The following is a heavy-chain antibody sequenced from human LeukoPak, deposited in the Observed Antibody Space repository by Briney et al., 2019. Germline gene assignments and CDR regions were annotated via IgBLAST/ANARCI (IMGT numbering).Heavy chain of an antibody. CDR1: VYTFTSYY. V-gene: IGHV1-46*01. D-gene: IGHD3-10*01. CDR3: AREHFYAVSGTYYNVGRVFNY. Sequence: ASVKVSCKASVYTFTSYYMHWVRQAPAQGLEWMGIINPSGGSTSYAQKFQGRVTMTRDMSTSTVYMELSSLRSEETAVYYCAREHFYAVSGTYYNVGRVFNYWGQGTLVTVSS. CDR2: INPSGGST. J-gene: IGHJ4*02.